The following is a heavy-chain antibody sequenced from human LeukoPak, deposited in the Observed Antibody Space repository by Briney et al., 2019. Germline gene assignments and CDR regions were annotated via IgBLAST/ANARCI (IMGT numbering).Heavy chain of an antibody. V-gene: IGHV4-34*01. J-gene: IGHJ6*03. CDR3: ARGYQGFWRPYYYYYMDV. CDR2: INHSGST. Sequence: SETLSLTCAVYGGSFSGYYWSWIRQPPGKGLEWIGEINHSGSTNYNPSLKSRVTISVDTSKNQFSLKLSSVTAADTAVYYCARGYQGFWRPYYYYYMDVWGKGTTVTVSS. D-gene: IGHD3-3*01. CDR1: GGSFSGYY.